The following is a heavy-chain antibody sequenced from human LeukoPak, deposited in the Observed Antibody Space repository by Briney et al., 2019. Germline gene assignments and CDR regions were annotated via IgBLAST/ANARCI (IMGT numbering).Heavy chain of an antibody. D-gene: IGHD3-16*02. CDR2: ISWNSGSI. CDR1: GFTSDDYA. CDR3: ARGAPSFGGVITY. J-gene: IGHJ4*02. Sequence: GRSLRLSCAASGFTSDDYAMHWVRQAPGKGLEWVSGISWNSGSIGYADSVKGRFTISRDNAKNSLYLQMNSLRAEDTAVYYCARGAPSFGGVITYWGQGTLVTVSS. V-gene: IGHV3-9*02.